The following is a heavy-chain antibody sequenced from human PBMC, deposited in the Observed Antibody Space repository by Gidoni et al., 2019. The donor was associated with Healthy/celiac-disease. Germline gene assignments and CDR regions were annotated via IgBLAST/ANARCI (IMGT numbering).Heavy chain of an antibody. V-gene: IGHV3-33*01. J-gene: IGHJ4*02. CDR2: IWYDGSNK. Sequence: QVQLVESGGGVVQPGRSLRLSCAASGFTFSRYGMHWVRQAPGKGLEWVAVIWYDGSNKYYADSVKGRFTISRDNSKNTLYLQMNSLRAEDTAVYYCARESGYSGYGPPHFDYWGQGTLVTVSS. CDR1: GFTFSRYG. CDR3: ARESGYSGYGPPHFDY. D-gene: IGHD5-12*01.